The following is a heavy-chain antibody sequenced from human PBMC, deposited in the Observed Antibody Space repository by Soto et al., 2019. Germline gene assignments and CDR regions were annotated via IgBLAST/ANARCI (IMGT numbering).Heavy chain of an antibody. CDR3: ARGALCSSSNCFGSGAFDI. D-gene: IGHD2-2*01. CDR2: LRSSGTYI. Sequence: LRLSCAASGFTFNKYYMNCVRQAPGKGLEWVSSLRSSGTYIYYADSLKGRFTISRDNAKNSLYLQMNSLRAEATALYYCARGALCSSSNCFGSGAFDIWGQGTMVTVSS. CDR1: GFTFNKYY. J-gene: IGHJ3*02. V-gene: IGHV3-21*01.